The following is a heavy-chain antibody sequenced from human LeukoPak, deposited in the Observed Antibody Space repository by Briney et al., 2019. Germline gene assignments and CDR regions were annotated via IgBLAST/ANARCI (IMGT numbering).Heavy chain of an antibody. CDR2: IYHSGST. CDR1: GGSISSSNW. CDR3: ASPGNYYYYMDV. Sequence: SETLSLTCAVSGGSISSSNWWSWVRQPPGQGLEWIGEIYHSGSTNYKPSLKSRVTISVGTSKNQFSLNLTSVTAADTAVYYCASPGNYYYYMDVWGKGTTVTVSS. J-gene: IGHJ6*03. V-gene: IGHV4-4*02. D-gene: IGHD1-26*01.